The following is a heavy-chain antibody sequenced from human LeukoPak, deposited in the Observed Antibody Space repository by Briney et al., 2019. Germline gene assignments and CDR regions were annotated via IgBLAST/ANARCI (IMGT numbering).Heavy chain of an antibody. D-gene: IGHD6-19*01. CDR3: ARGGTSGWRTPNDDY. V-gene: IGHV1-18*01. J-gene: IGHJ4*02. CDR1: GYTFTNYG. Sequence: ASVKVSCKASGYTFTNYGISWVRQAPGQGLEWMGWISGYNGNTNYAQNLQGRVTMTTDTSTSTAYMELSSLRSEDTAVYYCARGGTSGWRTPNDDYWGQGTLVTVSS. CDR2: ISGYNGNT.